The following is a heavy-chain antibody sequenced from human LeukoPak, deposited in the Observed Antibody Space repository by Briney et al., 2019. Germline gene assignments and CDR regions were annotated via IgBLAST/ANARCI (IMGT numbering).Heavy chain of an antibody. D-gene: IGHD3-22*01. J-gene: IGHJ3*02. CDR1: GFTFSSYA. CDR3: AKALLLGTHTPDAFDI. Sequence: PGGSLGLSCAASGFTFSSYAMSWVRQAPGKGLEWVSAISGSGGSTYYADSVKGRFTISRDNSKNTLYLQMNSLRAEDTAVYYCAKALLLGTHTPDAFDIWGQGTMVTVSS. V-gene: IGHV3-23*01. CDR2: ISGSGGST.